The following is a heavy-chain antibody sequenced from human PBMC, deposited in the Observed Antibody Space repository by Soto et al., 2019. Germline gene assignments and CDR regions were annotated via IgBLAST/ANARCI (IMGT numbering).Heavy chain of an antibody. CDR3: TTSSSTYYYYYGMDV. J-gene: IGHJ6*02. CDR1: GFTFSNAW. CDR2: IKSKTDGGTT. V-gene: IGHV3-15*07. Sequence: EVQLVESGGGLVKPGGSLRLSCAASGFTFSNAWMNWVRQAPGKGLEWVGRIKSKTDGGTTDYAAPVKGRFTISRDDSKNTLYLQMNSLKTEDTAEYYCTTSSSTYYYYYGMDVWGQGTTVTVSS.